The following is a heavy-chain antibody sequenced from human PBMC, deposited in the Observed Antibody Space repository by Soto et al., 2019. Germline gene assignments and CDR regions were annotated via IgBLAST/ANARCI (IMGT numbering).Heavy chain of an antibody. CDR2: VSGSGGST. D-gene: IGHD6-6*01. CDR1: GFTFSSYA. CDR3: ARARPAYFFDY. J-gene: IGHJ4*02. V-gene: IGHV3-23*01. Sequence: GGSLRLSCAASGFTFSSYAMSWVRQAPGKGLEWVSGVSGSGGSTYYADSVKGRFTISRDNSKDSLYLQMNSLRDEDTAVYYCARARPAYFFDYWGQGTLVTVSS.